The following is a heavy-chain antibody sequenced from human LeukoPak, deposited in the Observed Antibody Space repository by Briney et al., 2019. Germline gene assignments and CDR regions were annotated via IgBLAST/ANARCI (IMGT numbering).Heavy chain of an antibody. V-gene: IGHV1-18*01. D-gene: IGHD6-6*01. CDR2: ISAYNGNT. Sequence: ASVEVSCKASGYTFTSYGISWVRQAPGQGLEWMGWISAYNGNTNYAQKLQGRVTMTTDTSTSTAYMELRSLRSDDTAVYYCARDLGAARPNWFDPWGQGTLDTVSS. CDR1: GYTFTSYG. CDR3: ARDLGAARPNWFDP. J-gene: IGHJ5*02.